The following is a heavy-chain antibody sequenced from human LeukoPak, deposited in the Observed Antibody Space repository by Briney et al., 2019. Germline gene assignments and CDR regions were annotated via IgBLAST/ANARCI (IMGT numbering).Heavy chain of an antibody. CDR2: IWYDGSNK. D-gene: IGHD2-8*01. J-gene: IGHJ4*02. V-gene: IGHV3-33*01. CDR3: AREKMVYATYHLDY. Sequence: GGSLRLSCAASGFIFSGYGMHWVRQAPGKGLEWVAVIWYDGSNKYCGDSVKGRFTISRDNSKNTLYLQMNSLRAEDTAVYFCAREKMVYATYHLDYWGQGTLVTVSS. CDR1: GFIFSGYG.